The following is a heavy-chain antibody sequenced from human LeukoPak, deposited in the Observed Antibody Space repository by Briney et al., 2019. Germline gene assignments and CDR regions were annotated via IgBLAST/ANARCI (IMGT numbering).Heavy chain of an antibody. CDR3: ARTNCSGGSCYSYYYYYGMDV. D-gene: IGHD2-15*01. CDR1: GYTFTSYD. V-gene: IGHV1-8*01. Sequence: ASVKVSCKASGYTFTSYDINWVRQATGQGLEWMGWMNPNSGNTGYAQKFQGRVTMTRNTSISTAYMELSSLRSEDTAVYYCARTNCSGGSCYSYYYYYGMDVWGQGTTVTASS. J-gene: IGHJ6*02. CDR2: MNPNSGNT.